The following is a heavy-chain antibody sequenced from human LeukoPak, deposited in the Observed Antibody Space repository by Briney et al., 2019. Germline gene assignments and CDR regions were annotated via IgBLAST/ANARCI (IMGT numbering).Heavy chain of an antibody. CDR1: GGSISSSSYY. CDR3: ARESQRSRYWFDP. Sequence: SETLSLTCTVSGGSISSSSYYWGWIRQPPGKGLEWIGSIYYSGSTYYNPSLKSRVTISVDTSKNQFSLKLSSVTAADTAVYYCARESQRSRYWFDPWGQGTLVTVSS. J-gene: IGHJ5*02. V-gene: IGHV4-39*07. CDR2: IYYSGST.